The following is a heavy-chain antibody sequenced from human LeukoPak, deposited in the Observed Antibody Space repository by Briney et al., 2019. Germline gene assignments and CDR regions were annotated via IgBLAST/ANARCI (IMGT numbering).Heavy chain of an antibody. D-gene: IGHD3-10*01. Sequence: SETLSLTCTVSGGSISGPYWSWIRQPPGKGLEWIAYVYYSGDTNYNPSLKSRAAISVDRSKNQFSLKLSSVTAADTAVYYCARGYGSGPYYYYGMDVWGQGTTVTVSS. CDR2: VYYSGDT. CDR3: ARGYGSGPYYYYGMDV. V-gene: IGHV4-59*11. J-gene: IGHJ6*02. CDR1: GGSISGPY.